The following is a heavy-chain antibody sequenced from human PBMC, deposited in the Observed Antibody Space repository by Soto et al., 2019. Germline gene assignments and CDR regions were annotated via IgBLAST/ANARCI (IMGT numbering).Heavy chain of an antibody. CDR3: AREAYYDSIGDYYYGMDV. CDR1: GGSISSYY. CDR2: IYYSGST. J-gene: IGHJ6*02. D-gene: IGHD3-22*01. Sequence: KPSETLTLTCTVSGGSISSYYWSWIRQPPGKGLEWIGYIYYSGSTNYNPSLKSRVTISVDTSKNQFSLKLSSVTAADTAVYYCAREAYYDSIGDYYYGMDVWGQGTTVTVSS. V-gene: IGHV4-59*01.